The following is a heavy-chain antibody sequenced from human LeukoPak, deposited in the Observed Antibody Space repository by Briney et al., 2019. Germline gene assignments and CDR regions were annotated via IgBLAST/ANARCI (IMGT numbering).Heavy chain of an antibody. CDR1: GGSVSSGSYS. Sequence: SETLSLTCTVSGGSVSSGSYSWNWIRQPPGKGLEWIVYMYYSGNNNSHPPLRSRVTITVDTTMHQSSLKLSSVTAADTAIYYCAREDGGLAAASRWGQGTMVSVSS. J-gene: IGHJ1*01. CDR2: MYYSGNN. D-gene: IGHD6-25*01. V-gene: IGHV4-61*01. CDR3: AREDGGLAAASR.